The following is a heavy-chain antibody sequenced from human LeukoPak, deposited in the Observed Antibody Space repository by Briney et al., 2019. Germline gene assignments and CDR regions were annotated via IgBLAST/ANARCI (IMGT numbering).Heavy chain of an antibody. J-gene: IGHJ4*02. CDR3: AGPIDSSGYYPSD. D-gene: IGHD3-22*01. CDR1: GFTFSSYS. V-gene: IGHV3-21*01. CDR2: ISSSSSYI. Sequence: GGSLRLSCAASGFTFSSYSMNWVRQAPGKGLEWVSSISSSSSYIYYADPVKGRFTISRDNAKNSLYLQMNSLRAEDTAVYYCAGPIDSSGYYPSDWGQGTLVTVSS.